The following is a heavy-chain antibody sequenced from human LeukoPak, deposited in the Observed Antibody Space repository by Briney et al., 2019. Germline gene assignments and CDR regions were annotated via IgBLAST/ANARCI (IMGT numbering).Heavy chain of an antibody. J-gene: IGHJ6*03. CDR2: ISAYNGNT. CDR1: GYTFTSYG. CDR3: AREGQQDSYYYYYMDV. Sequence: ASVKVSCKASGYTFTSYGISWVRQAPGQGLEWMGWISAYNGNTNYAQKLQGRVTMTTDTSTSTAYMELSRLRSDDTAVYYCAREGQQDSYYYYYMDVWGKGTTVTVSS. V-gene: IGHV1-18*01. D-gene: IGHD6-13*01.